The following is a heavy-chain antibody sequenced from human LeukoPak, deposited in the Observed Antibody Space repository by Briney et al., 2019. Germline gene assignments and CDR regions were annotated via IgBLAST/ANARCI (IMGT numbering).Heavy chain of an antibody. Sequence: GGSLRLSCAASGSTFSSYGMHWVRQAPGKGLEWVAVISYDGSNKYHADSVKGRFTISRDNSKNTLYLQMNSLRAEDTAVYYCAKEIEVGAYPDYWGQGTLVTVSS. CDR2: ISYDGSNK. J-gene: IGHJ4*02. V-gene: IGHV3-30*18. D-gene: IGHD1-26*01. CDR1: GSTFSSYG. CDR3: AKEIEVGAYPDY.